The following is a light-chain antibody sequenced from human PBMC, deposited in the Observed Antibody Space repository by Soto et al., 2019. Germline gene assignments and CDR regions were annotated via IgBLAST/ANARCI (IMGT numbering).Light chain of an antibody. J-gene: IGLJ2*01. CDR2: EVS. CDR1: SSDVGGYNS. V-gene: IGLV2-8*01. CDR3: SSYAGSNNFV. Sequence: QSALTQPPSASGSPGQSVTIPCTGTSSDVGGYNSVSWYQQHPGKVPKLMIYEVSKRPSGVPDRFSGSKSGNTASLTVSGLQAEDEADYYCSSYAGSNNFVFGGGTKVTVL.